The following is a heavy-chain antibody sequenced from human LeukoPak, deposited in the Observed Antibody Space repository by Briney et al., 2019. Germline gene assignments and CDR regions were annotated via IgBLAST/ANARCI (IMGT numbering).Heavy chain of an antibody. D-gene: IGHD6-19*01. Sequence: GASVNVSCTASVYTFTVSDTHSVRQAPGQGQGWRGWSNPNSRVTNYAQKFQGRVTMPRATSISTAYMGLSRLRSDDTALYYCARASSVAVTLFYWGQGTLLTVSP. J-gene: IGHJ4*02. CDR2: SNPNSRVT. CDR1: VYTFTVSD. CDR3: ARASSVAVTLFY. V-gene: IGHV1-2*02.